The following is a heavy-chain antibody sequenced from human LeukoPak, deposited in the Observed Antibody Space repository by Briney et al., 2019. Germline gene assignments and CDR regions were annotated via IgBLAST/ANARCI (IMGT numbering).Heavy chain of an antibody. CDR2: IYHSGST. D-gene: IGHD3-10*01. Sequence: SETLSLTCNVSGGSISSGGYYWSRIRQPPGKGREWIGYIYHSGSTYYNPALKSRVTISVDRSKNQFSLKLSSVTAADTAVYYCASTTYGSGRYNWFDPWGQGTLVTVSS. CDR1: GGSISSGGYY. J-gene: IGHJ5*02. CDR3: ASTTYGSGRYNWFDP. V-gene: IGHV4-30-2*01.